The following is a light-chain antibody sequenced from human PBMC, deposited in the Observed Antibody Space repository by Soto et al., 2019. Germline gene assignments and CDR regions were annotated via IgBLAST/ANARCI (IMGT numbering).Light chain of an antibody. CDR3: QQYGNSPET. CDR2: DAS. V-gene: IGKV3-20*01. Sequence: ETVLAQSPGTVSLSPGERATLSCRASQSVRSSYLAWYQQKPGQAPRLLIYDASSRATGIPDRFSGSGSGTDFTLTISRLEPEDFAVYYCQQYGNSPETFGQGTRLEIK. J-gene: IGKJ5*01. CDR1: QSVRSSY.